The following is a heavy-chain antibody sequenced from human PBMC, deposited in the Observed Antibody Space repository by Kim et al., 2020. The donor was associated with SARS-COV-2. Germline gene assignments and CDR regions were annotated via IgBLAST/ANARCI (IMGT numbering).Heavy chain of an antibody. CDR3: ARDGTENYYGSGSYGYFDY. D-gene: IGHD3-10*01. CDR1: GFTFSSYA. Sequence: GGSLRLSCAASGFTFSSYAMHWVRQAPGKGLEWVAVISYDGSNKYYADSVKGRFTISRDNSKNTLYLQMNSLRAEDTAVYYCARDGTENYYGSGSYGYFDYWGQGTLVTVSS. V-gene: IGHV3-30*04. CDR2: ISYDGSNK. J-gene: IGHJ4*02.